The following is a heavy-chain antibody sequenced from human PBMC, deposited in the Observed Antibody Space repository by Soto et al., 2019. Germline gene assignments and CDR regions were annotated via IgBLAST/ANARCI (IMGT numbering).Heavy chain of an antibody. V-gene: IGHV4-34*01. J-gene: IGHJ6*03. CDR2: INHSGST. CDR1: GGSFSGYY. Sequence: SETLSLTCAVYGGSFSGYYWSWIRQPPGKGLEWIGEINHSGSTNYNPSLKSRVTISVDTSKNQFSLKLSSVTAADTAVYYCARVGGYCSSTSCTLGDYYYYYYMDVWGKGTTVTVSS. CDR3: ARVGGYCSSTSCTLGDYYYYYYMDV. D-gene: IGHD2-2*01.